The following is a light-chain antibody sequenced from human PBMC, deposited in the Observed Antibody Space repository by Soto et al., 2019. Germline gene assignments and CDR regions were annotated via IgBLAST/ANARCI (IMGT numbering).Light chain of an antibody. CDR1: QDINKF. CDR3: QQYENYDIP. J-gene: IGKJ5*01. Sequence: DIQMTQSPSSLSASVGDTVTSTCQASQDINKFLNWYQQKPGKAPKLLIYDVSNLETGVPSRFSGSGSKTHFTRTIHSLQPEDIATYYCQQYENYDIPFGRGTRL. CDR2: DVS. V-gene: IGKV1-33*01.